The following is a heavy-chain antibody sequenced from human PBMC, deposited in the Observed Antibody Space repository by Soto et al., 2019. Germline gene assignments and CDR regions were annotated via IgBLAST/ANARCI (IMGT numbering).Heavy chain of an antibody. CDR1: GGSFSGYY. CDR3: ARGRYGPS. CDR2: INHSGST. D-gene: IGHD4-17*01. Sequence: QVQLQQWGAGLLKPSETLSLTCAVYGGSFSGYYWSWIRQPPGKGLEWVGEINHSGSTNYNPSLKSRVTISVDTSKNQFSLKLSSVTAADTAVYYCARGRYGPSWGQGTLVTVSS. V-gene: IGHV4-34*01. J-gene: IGHJ4*02.